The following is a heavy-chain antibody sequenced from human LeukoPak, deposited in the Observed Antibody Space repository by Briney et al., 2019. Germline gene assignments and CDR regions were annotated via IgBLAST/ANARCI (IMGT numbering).Heavy chain of an antibody. Sequence: SETLSLTCAVYGGSFSGYYWSWIRQPPGKELEWIGEINHSGSTNYNPSLKSRVTISVDTSKNQFSLKLSSVTAADTAVYYCARRGSPYDFWSGYYLGWFDPWGQGTLVTVSS. V-gene: IGHV4-34*01. CDR3: ARRGSPYDFWSGYYLGWFDP. D-gene: IGHD3-3*01. J-gene: IGHJ5*02. CDR1: GGSFSGYY. CDR2: INHSGST.